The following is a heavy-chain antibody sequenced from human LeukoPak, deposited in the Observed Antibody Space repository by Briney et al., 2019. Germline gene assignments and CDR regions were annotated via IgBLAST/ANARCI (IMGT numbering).Heavy chain of an antibody. CDR3: ARNYGDYDY. CDR2: IDPSDSFT. V-gene: IGHV5-10-1*01. D-gene: IGHD4-17*01. J-gene: IGHJ4*02. Sequence: GESLKISCEVSGHRFTNHWITWVRQMPGKGLEWMGRIDPSDSFTKYSPSFEGHVTISVEKSISTAYIQWSSLKASDTAMYYCARNYGDYDYWGQGTLVTVSS. CDR1: GHRFTNHW.